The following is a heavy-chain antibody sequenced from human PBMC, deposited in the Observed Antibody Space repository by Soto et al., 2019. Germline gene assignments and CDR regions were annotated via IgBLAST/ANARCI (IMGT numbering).Heavy chain of an antibody. J-gene: IGHJ3*02. D-gene: IGHD3-10*01. CDR2: ISGSGGST. Sequence: EVQLLESGGGLVQPGGSLRLSCAASGFTFSSYAMSWVRQAPGKGLEWVSAISGSGGSTYYADSVKGRFTISRDNSKNTLYLQMNSLRAEDTAVYYCEKGGGVLDAFDIWGQGTMVTVSS. CDR3: EKGGGVLDAFDI. CDR1: GFTFSSYA. V-gene: IGHV3-23*01.